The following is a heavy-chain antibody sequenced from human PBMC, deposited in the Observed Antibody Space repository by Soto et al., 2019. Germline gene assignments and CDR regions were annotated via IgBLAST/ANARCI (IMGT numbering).Heavy chain of an antibody. CDR3: ASDRWDY. CDR2: IFHSGST. V-gene: IGHV4-34*12. CDR1: GRYFNANY. J-gene: IGHJ4*02. Sequence: SETLSLTCAVSGRYFNANYWSWIRQPPGKGLEWIGEIFHSGSTNYNTSLQSRVTISVDTSKNQFSLKLSSVTAADTAIYYCASDRWDYWGQGTQVTVSS.